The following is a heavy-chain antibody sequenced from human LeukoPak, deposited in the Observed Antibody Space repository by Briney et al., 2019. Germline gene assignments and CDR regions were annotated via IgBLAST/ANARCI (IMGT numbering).Heavy chain of an antibody. CDR2: IYYSGST. CDR1: GGSISSYY. Sequence: SETLSLTCTVSGGSISSYYWTWIRQPPGKGLGWIGYIYYSGSTNYNPSLKSRVTISVDTSKNQFSLRLTSVTAADTAVYFCARPLYDSSNYYILYYWGQGTLVTVSS. J-gene: IGHJ4*02. V-gene: IGHV4-59*08. CDR3: ARPLYDSSNYYILYY. D-gene: IGHD3-22*01.